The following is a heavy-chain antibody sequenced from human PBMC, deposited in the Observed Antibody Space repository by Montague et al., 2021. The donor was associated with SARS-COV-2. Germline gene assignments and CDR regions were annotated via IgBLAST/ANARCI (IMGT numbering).Heavy chain of an antibody. D-gene: IGHD2-21*01. V-gene: IGHV4-39*07. CDR2: LYYSGAT. CDR1: GGSISDSNFH. CDR3: ARLRGGTPGEH. Sequence: SETLSLTCTVSGGSISDSNFHWGRIRQPPGKGLEWIGTLYYSGATYYNPSLKSRVTTSMDTSKNQFSLKLTSAIAADTAVYYCARLRGGTPGEHWGQGALVTVSP. J-gene: IGHJ4*02.